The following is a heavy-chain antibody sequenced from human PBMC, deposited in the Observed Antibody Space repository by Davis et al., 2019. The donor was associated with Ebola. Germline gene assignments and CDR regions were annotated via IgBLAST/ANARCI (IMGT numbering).Heavy chain of an antibody. D-gene: IGHD3-3*01. CDR2: IKQDGSEK. Sequence: GESLKISCAASGFTFSSYWMSWVRQAPGKGLEWVANIKQDGSEKYYVDSVKGRFTISRDNAKNSLYLQMNSLRAEDTAVYYCARAPFGVVAGWGQGTLVTVSS. V-gene: IGHV3-7*03. CDR3: ARAPFGVVAG. J-gene: IGHJ4*02. CDR1: GFTFSSYW.